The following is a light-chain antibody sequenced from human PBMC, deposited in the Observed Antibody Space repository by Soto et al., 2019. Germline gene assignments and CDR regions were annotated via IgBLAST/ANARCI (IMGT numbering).Light chain of an antibody. CDR1: SSDIGSYNL. J-gene: IGLJ2*01. CDR2: EGS. CDR3: SSYAGSNVLVV. V-gene: IGLV2-23*01. Sequence: QSVLTQPGSVSGSPGQSITISCSGTSSDIGSYNLVSWYQQHPGKAPKVIIFEGSRLPSGVSSRFSGSKSGNTASLTISGLRPEDEADYYCSSYAGSNVLVVFGGGTKRTVL.